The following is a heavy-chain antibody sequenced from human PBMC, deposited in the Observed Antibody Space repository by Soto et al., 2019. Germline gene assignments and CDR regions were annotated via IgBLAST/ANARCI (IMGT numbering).Heavy chain of an antibody. J-gene: IGHJ6*02. V-gene: IGHV1-69*12. CDR3: ARDNDRPQLGGNYYYILDV. D-gene: IGHD2-8*01. CDR2: IMPVLRTP. CDR1: GGTFRTAA. Sequence: QVHLEQSGAEVKKPGSSVKVSCKASGGTFRTAAVSWVRHAPGQGLEWLGGIMPVLRTPDYAQKFQGRVTITADESTSTAYMELSGLRSDDTAVYYCARDNDRPQLGGNYYYILDVWGQGTTITVSS.